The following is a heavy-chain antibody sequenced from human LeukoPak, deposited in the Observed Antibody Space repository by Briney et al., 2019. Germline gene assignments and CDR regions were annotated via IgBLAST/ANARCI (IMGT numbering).Heavy chain of an antibody. V-gene: IGHV4-31*03. D-gene: IGHD2-8*01. CDR3: ARTTYCTNGVCYIDYFDY. CDR2: IYYSGST. Sequence: SQTLSLTCTVSGGSISSGGYYWSWIRQHPGKGLEWIGYIYYSGSTYYNPSLKSRVTISVDTSKNQFSLKLSSVTAADRAVYYCARTTYCTNGVCYIDYFDYWGQGTLVTVSS. CDR1: GGSISSGGYY. J-gene: IGHJ4*02.